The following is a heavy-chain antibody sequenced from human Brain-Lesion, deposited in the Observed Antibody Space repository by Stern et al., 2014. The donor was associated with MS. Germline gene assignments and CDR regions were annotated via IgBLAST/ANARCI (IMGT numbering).Heavy chain of an antibody. J-gene: IGHJ4*02. Sequence: VQLAQSGAEVKKPGASVKVSCTASGYTFSSYDITWVRQASGPGLAWMGWMNPYSGNTGYAQKFKGRVSMTSDPSISTVYMELTSLTSDDTAVYFCARAVRNQLLSEYWGQGTLVTVSS. D-gene: IGHD2-2*01. CDR1: GYTFSSYD. CDR2: MNPYSGNT. CDR3: ARAVRNQLLSEY. V-gene: IGHV1-8*01.